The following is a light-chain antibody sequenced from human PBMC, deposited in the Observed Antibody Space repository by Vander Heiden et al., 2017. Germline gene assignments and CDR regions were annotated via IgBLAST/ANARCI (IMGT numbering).Light chain of an antibody. V-gene: IGLV1-47*01. CDR2: KNN. J-gene: IGLJ1*01. Sequence: QSVLTQPPSASGTPGQRVPISCSGSSSNIGSNYVYWYHQLPGAAPQLLIYKNNQRPSGVPARFSGSKSGTSASLAISGLRSEDEADYYCAAWDDSLSVYVFGSGTKVTVL. CDR1: SSNIGSNY. CDR3: AAWDDSLSVYV.